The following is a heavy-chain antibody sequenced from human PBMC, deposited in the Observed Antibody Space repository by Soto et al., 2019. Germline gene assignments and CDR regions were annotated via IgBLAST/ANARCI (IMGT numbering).Heavy chain of an antibody. V-gene: IGHV1-18*01. CDR3: ARPFGDYGDYAWSLRY. J-gene: IGHJ4*02. D-gene: IGHD4-17*01. Sequence: QVQLVQSGAEVKKPGASVKVSCKASGYTFSGYAMGWVRQAPGQGLEWMGWISAYNGNTDYAQKFHGRVTMTTETSTSTAYMELRSLTSDDTAVYYCARPFGDYGDYAWSLRYWGQGTLVTVSS. CDR1: GYTFSGYA. CDR2: ISAYNGNT.